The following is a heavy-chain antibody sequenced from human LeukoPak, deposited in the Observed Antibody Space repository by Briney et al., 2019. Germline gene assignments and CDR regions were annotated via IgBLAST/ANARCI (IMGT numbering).Heavy chain of an antibody. Sequence: GGSLRLSCVVSGFTSSTYSMHWVRQAPGKGLGWVSYISSRSSTIYYADSVRGRFTISRDNAKNSLYLQMNSLRDEDTAVYYCARAIAVAGSYNWFDPWGQGTLVTVSS. V-gene: IGHV3-48*02. D-gene: IGHD6-19*01. CDR2: ISSRSSTI. J-gene: IGHJ5*02. CDR3: ARAIAVAGSYNWFDP. CDR1: GFTSSTYS.